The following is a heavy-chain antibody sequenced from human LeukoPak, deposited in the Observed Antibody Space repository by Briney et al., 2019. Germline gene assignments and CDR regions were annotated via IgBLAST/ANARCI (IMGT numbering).Heavy chain of an antibody. CDR3: ARRAAAGHLDGFDI. CDR1: GFTFSSYP. CDR2: ISGSDNTR. Sequence: GGSLRLSCAASGFTFSSYPMNWVRQAPGRGLEWVSYISGSDNTRSYADSVKGRFTISRDNAKSSLSLQMNSLRAEDTAVYYCARRAAAGHLDGFDIWGQGTLTTVSS. J-gene: IGHJ3*02. D-gene: IGHD6-13*01. V-gene: IGHV3-48*03.